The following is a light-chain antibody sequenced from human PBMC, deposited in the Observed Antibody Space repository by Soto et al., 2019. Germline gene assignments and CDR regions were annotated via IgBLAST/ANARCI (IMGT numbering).Light chain of an antibody. J-gene: IGKJ2*01. CDR3: QKYNSSPYT. Sequence: DIQMTQSPSSLSASVGDRVTITCRASQGISNYLAWYQQKPGKVPKLLIYSASTLQSGVQSRFSGSGSGTDFNLTISSLQPEDVATYYCQKYNSSPYTFGQGTKLEIK. CDR2: SAS. CDR1: QGISNY. V-gene: IGKV1-27*01.